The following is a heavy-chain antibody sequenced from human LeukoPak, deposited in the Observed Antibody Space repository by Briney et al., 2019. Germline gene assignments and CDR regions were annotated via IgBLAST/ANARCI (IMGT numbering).Heavy chain of an antibody. D-gene: IGHD2-2*01. CDR1: GGTFSSYA. J-gene: IGHJ6*03. CDR2: IIPIFGTA. CDR3: ARTVVVVPAATYYYYYTDV. V-gene: IGHV1-69*15. Sequence: SVKVSCKASGGTFSSYAISWVRQAPGQGLEWMGRIIPIFGTANYAQKFQGRVTITADESTSTAYMELSSLRSEDTAVYYCARTVVVVPAATYYYYYTDVWGKGTTVTVSS.